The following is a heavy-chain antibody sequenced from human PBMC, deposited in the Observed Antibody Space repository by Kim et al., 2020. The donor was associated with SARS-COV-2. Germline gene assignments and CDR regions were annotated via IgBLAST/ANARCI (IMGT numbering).Heavy chain of an antibody. Sequence: GGSLRLSCAASGFTFSSYGMHWVRQAPGKGLEWVAVIWYDGSNKYYADSVKGRFTISRDNSKNTLYLQMNSLRAEDTAVYYCAKDLAAGNAYFDYWGQGTLVTVSS. CDR3: AKDLAAGNAYFDY. J-gene: IGHJ4*02. CDR2: IWYDGSNK. V-gene: IGHV3-33*06. D-gene: IGHD6-13*01. CDR1: GFTFSSYG.